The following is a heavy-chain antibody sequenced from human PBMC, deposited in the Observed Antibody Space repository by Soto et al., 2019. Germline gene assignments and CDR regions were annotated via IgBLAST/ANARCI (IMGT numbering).Heavy chain of an antibody. CDR2: INHSGST. D-gene: IGHD2-2*02. CDR1: GGSFSGYY. V-gene: IGHV4-34*01. CDR3: ARGWRFIPAAISDYGMDV. Sequence: LSLTCAVYGGSFSGYYWSWIRQPPGKGLEWIGEINHSGSTNYNPSLKSRVAISVDTSKNQFSLKLSSVTAADTAVYYCARGWRFIPAAISDYGMDVWGQGTTVTVSS. J-gene: IGHJ6*02.